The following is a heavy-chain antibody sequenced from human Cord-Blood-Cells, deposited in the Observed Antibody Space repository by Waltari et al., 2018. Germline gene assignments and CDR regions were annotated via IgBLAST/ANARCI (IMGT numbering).Heavy chain of an antibody. CDR3: ARSAGGYDYYYYGMDV. J-gene: IGHJ6*02. D-gene: IGHD5-12*01. Sequence: QVQLVQSGAEVKKPGASVKVSCKASGYTFTGYYMHWVRPAPGQGLEWMGCMNPNRRGTNYSQKFPGWDTTTRDTSISTAYVELSRLRSDDTAVYYCARSAGGYDYYYYGMDVWGQGTTVTVSS. CDR2: MNPNRRGT. V-gene: IGHV1-2*04. CDR1: GYTFTGYY.